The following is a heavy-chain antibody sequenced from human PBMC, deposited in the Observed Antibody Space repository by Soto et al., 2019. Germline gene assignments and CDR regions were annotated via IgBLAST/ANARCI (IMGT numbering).Heavy chain of an antibody. J-gene: IGHJ1*01. Sequence: QVQLQESGPGLVKPSETLSLTCTVSGGSISSYYWSWIRQPPGKGLEWIGYIYYSGSTNYNPSLKRRVTMSVDTSKNQFSLKLSSVTAADTAVYYCARGWGGYFQHWGQGTLVTVSS. CDR1: GGSISSYY. V-gene: IGHV4-59*01. CDR2: IYYSGST. CDR3: ARGWGGYFQH. D-gene: IGHD7-27*01.